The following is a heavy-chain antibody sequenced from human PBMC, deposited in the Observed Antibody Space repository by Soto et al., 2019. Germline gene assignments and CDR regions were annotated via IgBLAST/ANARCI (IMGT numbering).Heavy chain of an antibody. CDR1: GFTVSSNY. Sequence: GGSLRLSCAASGFTVSSNYVSWVRQAPGKGLEWVSVVYSGGSTYYADSVKGRFTSSRDNSKNTLYLQMNSLRAEDTAVYYCAGHSHKDYWGQGTLVTSPQ. V-gene: IGHV3-66*04. CDR3: AGHSHKDY. CDR2: VYSGGST. J-gene: IGHJ4*02.